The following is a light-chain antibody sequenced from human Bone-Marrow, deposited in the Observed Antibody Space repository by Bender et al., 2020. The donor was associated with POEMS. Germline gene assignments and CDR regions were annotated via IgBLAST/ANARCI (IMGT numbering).Light chain of an antibody. Sequence: AARITCSGDALPKQFAFWYQQKPGQAPILVMSKDSERPLGIPERFSGSKSGTTVTLTISGVQAEDEADYHCQSADHSGTYAFGGGTKVTVL. CDR3: QSADHSGTYA. CDR1: ALPKQF. J-gene: IGLJ1*01. CDR2: KDS. V-gene: IGLV3-25*01.